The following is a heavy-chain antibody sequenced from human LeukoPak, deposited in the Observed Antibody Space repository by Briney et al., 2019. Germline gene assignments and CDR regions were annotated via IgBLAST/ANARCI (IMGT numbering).Heavy chain of an antibody. Sequence: GGSLRLSCEASGFTFSSYWMSWVRQAPGKGLEWVANIKQDGSEKYYVDFVKGRFTISRDNAKSSLDLEMNSLRAEDTAVYYCARAMSTFGGVRNYFDSWGQGTLVTVSS. CDR2: IKQDGSEK. CDR3: ARAMSTFGGVRNYFDS. V-gene: IGHV3-7*04. CDR1: GFTFSSYW. D-gene: IGHD3-16*01. J-gene: IGHJ4*02.